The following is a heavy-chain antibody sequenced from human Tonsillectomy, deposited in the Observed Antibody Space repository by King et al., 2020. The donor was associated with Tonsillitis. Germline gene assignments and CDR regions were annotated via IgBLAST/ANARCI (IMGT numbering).Heavy chain of an antibody. J-gene: IGHJ5*02. CDR1: GFTFSSYS. CDR2: ISSSSSYI. Sequence: VQLVESGGGLVEPGGSLRLSCAASGFTFSSYSMNWVRQAPGKGLEWVSSISSSSSYIYYADSVKGRFTISRDNAKNSLYLQMNSLRAEDTAVYYCAREPDYGGNSGFDPWGQGTLVTVSS. CDR3: AREPDYGGNSGFDP. V-gene: IGHV3-21*01. D-gene: IGHD4-23*01.